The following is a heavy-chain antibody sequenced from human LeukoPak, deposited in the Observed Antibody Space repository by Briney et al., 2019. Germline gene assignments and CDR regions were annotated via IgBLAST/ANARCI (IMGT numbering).Heavy chain of an antibody. D-gene: IGHD2-15*01. CDR3: ARDRRGYCSGGSCLWYYFDY. J-gene: IGHJ4*02. Sequence: PGGSLRLSCAASGFTFSSYWMSWVRQAPGKGLEWVANIKQDGSEKYYVDSVKGRFTISRDNAKNSLYLQMNSLRAEDTAVYYCARDRRGYCSGGSCLWYYFDYWGQGTLGTVSS. CDR1: GFTFSSYW. CDR2: IKQDGSEK. V-gene: IGHV3-7*01.